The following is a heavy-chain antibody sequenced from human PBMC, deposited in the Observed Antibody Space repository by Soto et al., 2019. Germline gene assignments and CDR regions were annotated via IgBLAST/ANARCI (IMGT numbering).Heavy chain of an antibody. V-gene: IGHV3-30*18. D-gene: IGHD3-22*01. CDR1: GFTFSSYG. CDR2: ISYDGSNK. CDR3: AKDDSYYYDSSGYYYVDGMDV. J-gene: IGHJ6*02. Sequence: LRLSCAASGFTFSSYGMHWVRQAPGKGLEWVAVISYDGSNKYYADSVKGRFTISRDNSKNTLYLQMNSLRAEDTAVYYCAKDDSYYYDSSGYYYVDGMDVWGQGTTVTVSS.